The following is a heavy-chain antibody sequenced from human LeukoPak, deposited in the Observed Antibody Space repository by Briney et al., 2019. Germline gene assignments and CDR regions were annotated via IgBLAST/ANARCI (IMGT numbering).Heavy chain of an antibody. V-gene: IGHV4-28*05. Sequence: PSDTLSLTCSVSGSSIASLNWWGWIRQPPGKGLEWIGYIYYTGSIYYNPSLKSRVTMSVDTSKNQFSLRLSSVTAVDTAVYYCARTYSDYVRFDPWGQGTLVTVSS. J-gene: IGHJ5*02. D-gene: IGHD5-12*01. CDR2: IYYTGSI. CDR3: ARTYSDYVRFDP. CDR1: GSSIASLNW.